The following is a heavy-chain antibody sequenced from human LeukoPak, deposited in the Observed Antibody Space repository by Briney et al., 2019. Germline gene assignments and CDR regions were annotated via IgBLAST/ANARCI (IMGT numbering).Heavy chain of an antibody. V-gene: IGHV4-30-4*01. D-gene: IGHD1-7*01. Sequence: SETLSLTCTVSGGSISSGDYYWSWIRQPPGKGLGWIGYIYYSGSTYYNPSLKSRVTISVDTSKNQFSLKLSSVTAADTAVYYCARVYNWNYRVDYWGQGTLVTVSS. CDR1: GGSISSGDYY. CDR2: IYYSGST. J-gene: IGHJ4*02. CDR3: ARVYNWNYRVDY.